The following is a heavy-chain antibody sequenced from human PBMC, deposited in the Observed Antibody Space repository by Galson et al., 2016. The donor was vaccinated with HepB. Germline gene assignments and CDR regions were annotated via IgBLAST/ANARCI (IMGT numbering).Heavy chain of an antibody. V-gene: IGHV3-49*03. D-gene: IGHD3-3*01. CDR1: GFRFSDYS. J-gene: IGHJ4*02. CDR3: GGSGVTVFGVILFGYFDL. CDR2: IRNEAHGGTT. Sequence: SLRLSCAGSGFRFSDYSMSWFRQAPGKGLEWIGFIRNEAHGGTTQYAASVKGRFSISRDDSKSIAYLQMNSLKTEDTAAYYCGGSGVTVFGVILFGYFDLWGQGALVTVSS.